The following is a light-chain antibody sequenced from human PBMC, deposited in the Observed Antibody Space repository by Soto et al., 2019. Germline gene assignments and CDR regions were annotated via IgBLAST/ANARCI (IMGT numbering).Light chain of an antibody. V-gene: IGKV3-15*01. Sequence: EIVVTQSPATLSVSPGERATLSCRASQSVSSNLAWYQQKPGQAPRLLIYGASTRATGIPARFSGSGSGTEFILTISSVESEDFAIYYCQQHNDWPTFGQGTRLEN. CDR1: QSVSSN. CDR3: QQHNDWPT. J-gene: IGKJ5*01. CDR2: GAS.